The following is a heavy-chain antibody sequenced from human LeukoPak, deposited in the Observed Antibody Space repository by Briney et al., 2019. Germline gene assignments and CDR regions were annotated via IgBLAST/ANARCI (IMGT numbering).Heavy chain of an antibody. CDR1: GGSISSGGYY. CDR3: AREDESSSSVD. V-gene: IGHV4-30-2*01. D-gene: IGHD6-6*01. J-gene: IGHJ4*02. Sequence: SQTLSLTCTVSGGSISSGGYYWSWIRQPPGKGLEWIGYIYHSGSTYYNPSLKSRVTISVDRSKNQFSLKLSSVTAADTAVYYCAREDESSSSVDWGQGTLVTVSS. CDR2: IYHSGST.